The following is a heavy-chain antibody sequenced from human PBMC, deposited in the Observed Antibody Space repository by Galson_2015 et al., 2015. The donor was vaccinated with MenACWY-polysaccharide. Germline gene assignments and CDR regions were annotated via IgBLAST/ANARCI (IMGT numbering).Heavy chain of an antibody. Sequence: EWVSSISGSGGSTFYADSVKGRFTISRDNSKNTLTSVTDADTAVYYCARAPTASGGHCSRTTCFGWFDTWGQGSLVTVSS. J-gene: IGHJ5*02. D-gene: IGHD2-2*01. CDR3: ARAPTASGGHCSRTTCFGWFDT. CDR2: ISGSGGST. V-gene: IGHV3-23*01.